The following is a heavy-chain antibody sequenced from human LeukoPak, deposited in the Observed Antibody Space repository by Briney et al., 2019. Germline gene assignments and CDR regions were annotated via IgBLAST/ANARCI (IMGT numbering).Heavy chain of an antibody. J-gene: IGHJ5*02. CDR1: GFTFSSYA. D-gene: IGHD6-19*01. Sequence: PGRSLRLSCAASGFTFSSYAMHWVRQAPGRGLEWVAVISYDGSNKYYADSVKGRFTISRDNSKNTLYLQMNSLRAEDTAAYYCARERIAVAGYNWFDPWGQGTLVTVSS. CDR2: ISYDGSNK. V-gene: IGHV3-30-3*01. CDR3: ARERIAVAGYNWFDP.